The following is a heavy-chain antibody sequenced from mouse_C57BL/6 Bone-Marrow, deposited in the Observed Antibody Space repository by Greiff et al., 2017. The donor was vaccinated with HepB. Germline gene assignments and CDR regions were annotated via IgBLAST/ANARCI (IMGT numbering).Heavy chain of an antibody. CDR3: ARLLRYQLRGWAMDD. V-gene: IGHV1-81*01. CDR2: IYPRSGNT. J-gene: IGHJ4*01. Sequence: VQLQQSGAELARPGASVKLSCKASGYTFTSYGISWVKQRTGQGLEWIGEIYPRSGNTYYNEKFKGKATLTADKSSSTAYMELRSLTSEDSAVEFCARLLRYQLRGWAMDDWGQGTSVTVAS. CDR1: GYTFTSYG. D-gene: IGHD1-1*01.